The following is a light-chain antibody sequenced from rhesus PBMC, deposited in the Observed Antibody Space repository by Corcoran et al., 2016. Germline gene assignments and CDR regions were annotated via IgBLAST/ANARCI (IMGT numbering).Light chain of an antibody. Sequence: DIQMTQSPSSLSASVGDRVTITCRASQGISSWLDWYQQKPGKAPKLLIYQSPSLQNGVPARFSGSGSGTDFTLTISSLQPEDFATYYCQQYNSAPLTFGPGTKLDIK. CDR3: QQYNSAPLT. CDR1: QGISSW. CDR2: QSP. J-gene: IGKJ3*01. V-gene: IGKV1-21*01.